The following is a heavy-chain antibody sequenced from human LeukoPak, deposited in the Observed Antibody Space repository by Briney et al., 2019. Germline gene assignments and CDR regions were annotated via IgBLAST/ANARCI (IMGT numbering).Heavy chain of an antibody. CDR3: AKSPFILTGSPPDY. CDR1: GFTFSSYG. V-gene: IGHV3-23*01. D-gene: IGHD3-9*01. J-gene: IGHJ4*02. Sequence: GGSLRLSCAASGFTFSSYGMSWVRQAPGKGLEWVSAISGSGGSTYYADSVKGRFTISRDNSKNTLYLQMNSLRAEDTAVYYCAKSPFILTGSPPDYWGQGTLVTVSS. CDR2: ISGSGGST.